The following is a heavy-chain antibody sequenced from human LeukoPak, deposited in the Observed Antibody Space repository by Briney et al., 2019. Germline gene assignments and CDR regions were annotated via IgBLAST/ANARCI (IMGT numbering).Heavy chain of an antibody. CDR3: AKDRTSCLDY. J-gene: IGHJ4*02. CDR2: ISYDGSNK. CDR1: GFTFSSYG. V-gene: IGHV3-30*18. D-gene: IGHD2-2*01. Sequence: GGSLRLSCAASGFTFSSYGMHWVRQAPGKGLEGVAVISYDGSNKYYADSVKGRFTISRDNSKNTLYLQMNSLRAEDTAVYYCAKDRTSCLDYWGQGTLGTVSS.